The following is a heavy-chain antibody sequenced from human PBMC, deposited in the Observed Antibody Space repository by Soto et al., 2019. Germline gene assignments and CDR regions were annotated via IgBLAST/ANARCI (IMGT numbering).Heavy chain of an antibody. D-gene: IGHD2-21*01. J-gene: IGHJ4*02. V-gene: IGHV4-34*01. CDR3: ARGRPNSFSCFRGPKFDY. Sequence: QVQLQQWGAGLLKPSETLSLTCAVYGGSFSGYYWGWIRQPPGKGLEWIGEITHSGSTNYNPSPKRRVTISVDTSKNQFSLKLSSVTAAETAVYYCARGRPNSFSCFRGPKFDYWGQGTLVTVSS. CDR2: ITHSGST. CDR1: GGSFSGYY.